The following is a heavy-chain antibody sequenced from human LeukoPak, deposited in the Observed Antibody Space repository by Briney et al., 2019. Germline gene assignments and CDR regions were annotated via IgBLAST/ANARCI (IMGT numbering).Heavy chain of an antibody. J-gene: IGHJ3*02. Sequence: ASVKVSCKASGYTFTGYYMHWVRQAPGQGLEWMGWINPNSGGTNYAQKFQGRVTMTRDTSISTAYMELSSLRSEDTAVYYCARESGSYYGRDAFDIWGQGTMVTVSS. CDR1: GYTFTGYY. D-gene: IGHD1-26*01. CDR3: ARESGSYYGRDAFDI. CDR2: INPNSGGT. V-gene: IGHV1-2*02.